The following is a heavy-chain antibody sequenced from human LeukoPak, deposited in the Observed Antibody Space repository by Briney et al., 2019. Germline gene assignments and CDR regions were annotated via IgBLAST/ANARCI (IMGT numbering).Heavy chain of an antibody. J-gene: IGHJ4*02. CDR1: GFTFSSYA. CDR2: IYSGGST. CDR3: TSATVITLAY. Sequence: GGSLRLSCAASGFTFSSYAMSWVRQAPGMGLEWVSVIYSGGSTYYADSVKGRFTISRDNSKNMLYLQMNSLRAEDTAVYYCTSATVITLAYWGQGSLVTVSS. D-gene: IGHD4-23*01. V-gene: IGHV3-66*01.